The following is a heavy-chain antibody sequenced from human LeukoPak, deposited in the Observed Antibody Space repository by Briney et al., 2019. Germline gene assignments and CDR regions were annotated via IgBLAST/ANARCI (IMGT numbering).Heavy chain of an antibody. CDR2: MNPNSGNT. V-gene: IGHV1-8*01. Sequence: ASVKVSCKASGYTFTSYAMNWVRQATGQGLEWMGWMNPNSGNTGYAQKFLARVTITRNTSISTAYMELSSLRSEDTAVYYCARAGGYCGRISCPYYFDYWGQGSLVAVSS. D-gene: IGHD2-15*01. CDR3: ARAGGYCGRISCPYYFDY. J-gene: IGHJ4*02. CDR1: GYTFTSYA.